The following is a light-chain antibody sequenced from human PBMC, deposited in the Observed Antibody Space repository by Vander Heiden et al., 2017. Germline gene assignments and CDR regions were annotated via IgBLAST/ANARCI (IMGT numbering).Light chain of an antibody. CDR2: DAS. V-gene: IGKV1-33*01. J-gene: IGKJ2*01. Sequence: IQMTQSPSCLPAPVADRVTFTCQPSQDVSNYLNWYQQKPGKATKLLFYDASNLETGVPSWFSGGGSGTDFTFTISRVQPEDIATYYCQQYDNLPYTFGQGTKLEIK. CDR3: QQYDNLPYT. CDR1: QDVSNY.